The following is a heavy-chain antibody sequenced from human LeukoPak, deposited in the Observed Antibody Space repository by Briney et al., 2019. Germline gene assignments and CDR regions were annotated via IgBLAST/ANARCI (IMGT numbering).Heavy chain of an antibody. J-gene: IGHJ3*02. V-gene: IGHV3-23*01. D-gene: IGHD3-3*01. CDR2: ISGSGGST. Sequence: GGSLSLSCAASGFTFSTYGMHWVRQAPGQGLEWVSAISGSGGSTYYADSVTGRFTIPRDNSKNTLYLQMNSLRAEDTAVYYCASIHLRITIFGVARNAFDIWGQGTMVTVSS. CDR1: GFTFSTYG. CDR3: ASIHLRITIFGVARNAFDI.